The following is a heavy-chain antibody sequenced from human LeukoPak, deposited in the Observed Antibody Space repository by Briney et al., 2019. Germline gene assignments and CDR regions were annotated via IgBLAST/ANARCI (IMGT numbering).Heavy chain of an antibody. CDR1: GFTVSSNY. D-gene: IGHD2-2*01. CDR2: IVSGGST. CDR3: ARGTPGPRYQQLLD. J-gene: IGHJ4*02. Sequence: TGGSLRLSCAASGFTVSSNYMSWVRQAPGKGLEWASVIVSGGSTYYADYVKGTFTSSRDNSKNTLYLQMNSLRAEDTAVYYCARGTPGPRYQQLLDWGQGTVVTVSS. V-gene: IGHV3-66*01.